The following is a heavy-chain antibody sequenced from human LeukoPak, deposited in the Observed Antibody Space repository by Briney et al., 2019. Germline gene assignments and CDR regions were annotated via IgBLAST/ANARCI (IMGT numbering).Heavy chain of an antibody. CDR3: VVWGEDRSGHRFDF. J-gene: IGHJ4*02. CDR2: INTDGSNT. Sequence: GGSLRLSCAASGFTFDYYWMHWVRQAPGKGLMWVSRINTDGSNTHYADSVKGRFTISRDNAKNTLHLQMNGLRVEDTAVYYCVVWGEDRSGHRFDFWGQGTLVTVSS. CDR1: GFTFDYYW. D-gene: IGHD3-22*01. V-gene: IGHV3-74*01.